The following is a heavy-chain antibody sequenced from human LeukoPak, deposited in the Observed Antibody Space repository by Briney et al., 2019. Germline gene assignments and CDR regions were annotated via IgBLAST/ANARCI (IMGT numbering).Heavy chain of an antibody. D-gene: IGHD5-24*01. CDR2: IRFTGSYI. V-gene: IGHV3-21*01. Sequence: NPGGSLRLSCAASGFTFSSYSMNWVRQAPGRGLEWVSSIRFTGSYIYYADSVKGRFTISRDDAKNLLSLQMISLRVEDTAVYYCTRAGPRRDVYNSDYWGQGTLVTVSS. CDR3: TRAGPRRDVYNSDY. J-gene: IGHJ4*02. CDR1: GFTFSSYS.